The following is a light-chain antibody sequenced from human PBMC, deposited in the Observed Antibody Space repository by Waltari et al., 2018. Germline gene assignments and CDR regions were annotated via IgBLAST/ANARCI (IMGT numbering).Light chain of an antibody. CDR1: NSDVGNYNL. Sequence: QSALTQPASVSGTPGQSITISCTGTNSDVGNYNLVSWYQHHPGEAPKLMICEVIKRPSGVFNRFAGSKSGNTASLTISGRQAEDEADYYCCSYAGSGTYVFGTGTKVTVL. CDR3: CSYAGSGTYV. CDR2: EVI. J-gene: IGLJ1*01. V-gene: IGLV2-23*02.